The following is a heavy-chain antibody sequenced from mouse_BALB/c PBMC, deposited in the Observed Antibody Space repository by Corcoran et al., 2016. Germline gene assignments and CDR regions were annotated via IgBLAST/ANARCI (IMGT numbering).Heavy chain of an antibody. CDR1: GYTFTNYG. CDR2: INTYTGEP. J-gene: IGHJ3*01. V-gene: IGHV9-3-1*01. Sequence: QIQLVQSGPELKKPGETVKISCKASGYTFTNYGMNWVKQAPGKGLKWMGWINTYTGEPTYADDFKGRFAFSLETSTSTAYLQINNLKNEDTATYFCASDPSWFAYWGQGTLVTVSA. CDR3: ASDPSWFAY.